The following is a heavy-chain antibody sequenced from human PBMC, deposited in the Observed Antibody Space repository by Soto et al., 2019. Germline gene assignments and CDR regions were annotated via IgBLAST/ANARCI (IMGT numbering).Heavy chain of an antibody. CDR3: ARFHGSGTNDYMDV. Sequence: QVQLVQSGAELKKPGASAKVSCKASGYIFTSYGISWVRQAPGQGLEGMAWISVDSGNTNYAQNFPGRVTMPPDTSASTAHMELRSLRSDATAVYYCARFHGSGTNDYMDVWGKGTMVIVSS. D-gene: IGHD3-10*01. J-gene: IGHJ6*03. CDR2: ISVDSGNT. CDR1: GYIFTSYG. V-gene: IGHV1-18*01.